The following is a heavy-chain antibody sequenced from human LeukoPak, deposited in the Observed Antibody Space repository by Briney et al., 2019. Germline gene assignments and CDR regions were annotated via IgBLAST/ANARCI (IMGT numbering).Heavy chain of an antibody. D-gene: IGHD5-24*01. V-gene: IGHV3-9*01. CDR2: VSWNSGNI. J-gene: IGHJ4*02. CDR3: AKDMGIRGGYNKAFDY. Sequence: GGSLRLSCAASGFTFDNHGIRWVRQVPGKGLEWVSAVSWNSGNIGYAEAVKGRFTISRDNARNSVSLQMNSLRPEDTALYYCAKDMGIRGGYNKAFDYWGQGTLVTVSS. CDR1: GFTFDNHG.